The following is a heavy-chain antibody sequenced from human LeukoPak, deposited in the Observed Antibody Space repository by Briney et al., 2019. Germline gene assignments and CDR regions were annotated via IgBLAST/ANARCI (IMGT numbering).Heavy chain of an antibody. Sequence: GGSLRLSCAASGFTFSSYWMSWVRQAPGKGLEWVANIKQDGSEKYYVDSVKGRFTISRDNAKNSLYLQMNSLRAEDTAVYYCAGDKTTGGWYEFDYWGQGTLVTVSS. D-gene: IGHD6-19*01. V-gene: IGHV3-7*03. J-gene: IGHJ4*02. CDR3: AGDKTTGGWYEFDY. CDR2: IKQDGSEK. CDR1: GFTFSSYW.